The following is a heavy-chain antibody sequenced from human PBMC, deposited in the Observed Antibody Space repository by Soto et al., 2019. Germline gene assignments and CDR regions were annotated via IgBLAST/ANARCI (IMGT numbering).Heavy chain of an antibody. CDR1: GFTFSRYA. J-gene: IGHJ6*03. V-gene: IGHV3-23*01. D-gene: IGHD3-9*01. Sequence: EVQLLESGGGLVQPGGSLRLSCTASGFTFSRYAMNWVGKAPGKGREWVAGISGGGRDSYYADPLKGHFTISRDNSNNTLFLQMRSLRAEDTALYFCARGGISISEDYNYINVWGKGTSVTVSS. CDR3: ARGGISISEDYNYINV. CDR2: ISGGGRDS.